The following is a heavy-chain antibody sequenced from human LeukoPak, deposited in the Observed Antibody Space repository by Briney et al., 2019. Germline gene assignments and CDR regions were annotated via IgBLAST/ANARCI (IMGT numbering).Heavy chain of an antibody. CDR3: ARESEGGSSVNFDY. CDR1: GGSISSSNW. D-gene: IGHD6-6*01. CDR2: IYHSGST. Sequence: SETLSLTCAVSGGSISSSNWWSWVRQPPGKGLEWIGEIYHSGSTNYNPSLKSRVTISVDKSKNQFSLKLSSVTAADTAVYYCARESEGGSSVNFDYWGQGTLVTVSS. V-gene: IGHV4-4*02. J-gene: IGHJ4*02.